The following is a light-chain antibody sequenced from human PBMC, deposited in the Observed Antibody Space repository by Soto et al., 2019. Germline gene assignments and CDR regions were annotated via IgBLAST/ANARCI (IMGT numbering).Light chain of an antibody. CDR1: QSVNSD. Sequence: EIVLTQSPATLSVSPGNRATLSCRASQSVNSDLAWYQQKPGQAPRLLLYGASTRATGTPTRFSGSGSGTEFTLTISSLQSEDVAVYYCQQYNNWPPYTFGQGTKLEIK. V-gene: IGKV3-15*01. CDR3: QQYNNWPPYT. J-gene: IGKJ2*01. CDR2: GAS.